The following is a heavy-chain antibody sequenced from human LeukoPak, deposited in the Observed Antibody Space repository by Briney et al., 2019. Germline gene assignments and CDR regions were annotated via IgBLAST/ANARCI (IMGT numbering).Heavy chain of an antibody. CDR1: GYTFTGYY. J-gene: IGHJ6*03. CDR2: INPNSGGT. V-gene: IGHV1-2*02. Sequence: ASVKVSCKASGYTFTGYYMHWVRQAPGQGLEWMGWINPNSGGTNYAQKFQGRVTMTRDTSISTAYMELSRLRSDDTAVYYCARDGPLVGAKYYYYYMDVWGKGTTVTVSS. D-gene: IGHD1-26*01. CDR3: ARDGPLVGAKYYYYYMDV.